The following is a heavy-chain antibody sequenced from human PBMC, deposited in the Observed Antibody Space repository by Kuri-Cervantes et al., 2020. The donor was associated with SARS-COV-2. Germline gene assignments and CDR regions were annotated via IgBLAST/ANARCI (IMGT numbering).Heavy chain of an antibody. J-gene: IGHJ4*02. Sequence: GESLKISCAASGFTFSSYSMNWVRQAPGKGLEWVSSISSSSSYIYYADSVKGRFTISRDSAKNSLYLQMNSLRAEDTAVYYCARDLKESKGMDFDYWGQGTLVTVSS. CDR1: GFTFSSYS. CDR3: ARDLKESKGMDFDY. V-gene: IGHV3-21*01. D-gene: IGHD5-24*01. CDR2: ISSSSSYI.